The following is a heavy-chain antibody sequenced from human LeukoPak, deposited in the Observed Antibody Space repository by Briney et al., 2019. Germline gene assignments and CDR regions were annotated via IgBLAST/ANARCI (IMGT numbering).Heavy chain of an antibody. V-gene: IGHV1-3*01. CDR1: GYTFTSYA. CDR2: INAGNGNT. Sequence: VASVKVSCKASGYTFTSYAMHWVRQAPGQRLEWMGWINAGNGNTKYSQKFQGRVTITRDTSASTAYMELSSLRSEDTAVYYCARDGLIPTGLWWFDPWGQGTLVTVSS. J-gene: IGHJ5*02. D-gene: IGHD3-16*02. CDR3: ARDGLIPTGLWWFDP.